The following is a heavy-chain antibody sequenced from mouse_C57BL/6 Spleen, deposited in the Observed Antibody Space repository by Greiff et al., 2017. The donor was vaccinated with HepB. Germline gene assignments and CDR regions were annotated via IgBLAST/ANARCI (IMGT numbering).Heavy chain of an antibody. CDR2: IYPGDGDT. CDR1: GYAFSSSW. V-gene: IGHV1-82*01. CDR3: ARYYGSSYGDY. D-gene: IGHD1-1*01. Sequence: VQLQQSGPELVKPGASVKISCKASGYAFSSSWMNWVKRRPGKGLEWIGRIYPGDGDTNYNGKFKGKATLTADKSSSTAYMQLSSLTSEDSAVYFCARYYGSSYGDYWGQGTTLTVSS. J-gene: IGHJ2*01.